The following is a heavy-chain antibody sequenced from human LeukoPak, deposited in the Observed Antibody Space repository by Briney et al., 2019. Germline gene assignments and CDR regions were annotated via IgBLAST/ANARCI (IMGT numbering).Heavy chain of an antibody. V-gene: IGHV1-18*01. CDR3: ARGVAPTPWDYYYMDV. D-gene: IGHD5-24*01. CDR1: VYTFTSYG. J-gene: IGHJ6*03. CDR2: ISAYNGNT. Sequence: GASVKVSCKASVYTFTSYGISWVRQSPGQGLEWMRWISAYNGNTNYAQKLQGRVTMTTDTSTSTAYMELRSLRSDDTAVYYCARGVAPTPWDYYYMDVWGKGTTVTVSS.